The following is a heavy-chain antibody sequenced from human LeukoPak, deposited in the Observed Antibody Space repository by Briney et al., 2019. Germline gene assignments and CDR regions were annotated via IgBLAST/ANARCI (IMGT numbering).Heavy chain of an antibody. CDR2: ISYGGSNK. D-gene: IGHD2-2*01. CDR3: ARERPAAMPDY. J-gene: IGHJ4*02. V-gene: IGHV3-30*04. Sequence: GRSLRLSCAASGFTFSSYAMHWVRQAPGKGLEWVAVISYGGSNKYYADSVKGRFTISRDNSKNTLYLQMNSLRAEDTAVYYCARERPAAMPDYWGQGTLVTVSS. CDR1: GFTFSSYA.